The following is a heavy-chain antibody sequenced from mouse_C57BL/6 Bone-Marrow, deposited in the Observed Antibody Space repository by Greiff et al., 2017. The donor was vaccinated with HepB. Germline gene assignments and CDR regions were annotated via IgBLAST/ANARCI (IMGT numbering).Heavy chain of an antibody. CDR1: GYTFTSYW. CDR3: ARNPPYYRLRGWYFDV. Sequence: VQLQQSGAELAKPGASVKLSCKASGYTFTSYWMHWVKQRPGQGLEWIGYINPSSGYTKYNQKFKDKATFTADKSSSTAYMQLSSLTYEDSAVYYCARNPPYYRLRGWYFDVWGTGTTVTVSS. J-gene: IGHJ1*03. V-gene: IGHV1-7*01. D-gene: IGHD2-12*01. CDR2: INPSSGYT.